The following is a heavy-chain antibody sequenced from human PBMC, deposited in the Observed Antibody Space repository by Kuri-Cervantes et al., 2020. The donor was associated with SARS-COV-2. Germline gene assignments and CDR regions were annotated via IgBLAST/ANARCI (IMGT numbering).Heavy chain of an antibody. CDR1: GGSISSSSYY. CDR2: ISYNGST. D-gene: IGHD4-23*01. Sequence: SETLSLTCTVSGGSISSSSYYWGWIRQPPGKGLEWIGSISYNGSTYYNPSLKSRVTISVDTSKNQFSLKLSSVTAADTAVYYCARQHTNSPDFWGQGTLVTGSS. V-gene: IGHV4-39*01. CDR3: ARQHTNSPDF. J-gene: IGHJ4*02.